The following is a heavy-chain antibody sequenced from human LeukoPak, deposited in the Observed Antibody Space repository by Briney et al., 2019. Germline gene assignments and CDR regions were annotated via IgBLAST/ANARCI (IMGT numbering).Heavy chain of an antibody. CDR3: ARVDVTLFDY. J-gene: IGHJ4*02. D-gene: IGHD2-21*02. Sequence: SETLSLTCTVSGGSISSSSYYWSWIRQPPGKGLEWIGEINHSGSTNYNPSLKSRVTISVDTSKNQFSLKLSSVTAADTAVYYCARVDVTLFDYWGQGTLVTVSS. CDR2: INHSGST. CDR1: GGSISSSSYY. V-gene: IGHV4-39*07.